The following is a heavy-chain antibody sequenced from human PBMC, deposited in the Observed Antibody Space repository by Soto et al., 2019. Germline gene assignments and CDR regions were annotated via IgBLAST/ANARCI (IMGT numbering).Heavy chain of an antibody. V-gene: IGHV4-34*01. CDR1: GGSFSGYY. CDR2: INHSGST. Sequence: PSETLSLTCAVYGGSFSGYYWSWIRQPPGKGLEWIGEINHSGSTNYNPSLKSRVTISVDTSKNQFSLKLSSVTAADTAVYYCARVGWLRNIYYRSQRTLLTVST. D-gene: IGHD5-12*01. CDR3: ARVGWLRNIYY. J-gene: IGHJ4*02.